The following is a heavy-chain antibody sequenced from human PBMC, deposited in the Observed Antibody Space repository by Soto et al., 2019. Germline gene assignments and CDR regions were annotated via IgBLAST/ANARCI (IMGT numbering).Heavy chain of an antibody. CDR1: GGSISSYY. Sequence: LSLTCTVSGGSISSYYWSWIRQPPGKGLEWIGYIYYSGSTNYNPSLKSRVTISVDTSKNQFSLKLSSVTAADTAVYYCARGYFNGGYDFETLDYWGQGTLVTVSS. J-gene: IGHJ4*02. V-gene: IGHV4-59*01. CDR2: IYYSGST. CDR3: ARGYFNGGYDFETLDY. D-gene: IGHD5-12*01.